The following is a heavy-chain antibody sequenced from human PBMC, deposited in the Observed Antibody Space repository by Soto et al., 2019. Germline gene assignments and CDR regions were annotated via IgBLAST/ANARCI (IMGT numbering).Heavy chain of an antibody. CDR2: TYYRSKWYN. CDR3: ARERYGDYGRGTFDI. D-gene: IGHD4-17*01. CDR1: GDSVSNNSTA. Sequence: PSQTLSLTCAISGDSVSNNSTAWNWIRQSPSRGLEWLGRTYYRSKWYNDYAVSVKSRIIIKPDTSKNQFSLQLNSVTPEDSAVYYCARERYGDYGRGTFDIWGRGTMVTVSS. J-gene: IGHJ3*02. V-gene: IGHV6-1*01.